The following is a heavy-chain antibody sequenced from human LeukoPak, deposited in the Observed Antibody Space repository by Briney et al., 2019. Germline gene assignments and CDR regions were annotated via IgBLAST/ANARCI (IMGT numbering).Heavy chain of an antibody. J-gene: IGHJ6*02. CDR2: IIPIFGTA. CDR1: GGTFSSYA. CDR3: AGVGVYYYGMDV. D-gene: IGHD3-16*01. V-gene: IGHV1-69*13. Sequence: SVKVSCKASGGTFSSYAISWVRQAPGQGLEWMGGIIPIFGTANYAQKFQGRVTITADESTSTAYMELSSLRSEDTAVYYCAGVGVYYYGMDVWGQGTTVTVSS.